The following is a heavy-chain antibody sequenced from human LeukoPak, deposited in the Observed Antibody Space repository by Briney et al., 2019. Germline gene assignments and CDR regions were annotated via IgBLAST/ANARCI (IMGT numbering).Heavy chain of an antibody. V-gene: IGHV3-30*04. Sequence: GRSLRLSCAASGFTFSSYAMHWVRQAPGKGLEWVAVISYDGSNKYYADSVKGRFTISRDNAKNSLYLQMNSLRAEDTAVYYCARDAQQLVQSWFDPWGQGTLVTVSS. CDR3: ARDAQQLVQSWFDP. CDR1: GFTFSSYA. J-gene: IGHJ5*02. CDR2: ISYDGSNK. D-gene: IGHD6-13*01.